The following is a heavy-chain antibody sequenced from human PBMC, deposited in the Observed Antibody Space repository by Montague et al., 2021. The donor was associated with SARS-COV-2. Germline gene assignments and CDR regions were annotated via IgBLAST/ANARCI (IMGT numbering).Heavy chain of an antibody. Sequence: TLSLTCTVSGDSFTTSGYFWTWIRQPPGKGLEWIGHISYSGSAKYSPSLKSRLTTSVDTSKNQFSLKLTSVTAADTAVYYCARLTPVGSTFFFEFWGQGILVTVSS. CDR2: ISYSGSA. CDR1: GDSFTTSGYF. J-gene: IGHJ4*02. D-gene: IGHD2/OR15-2a*01. CDR3: ARLTPVGSTFFFEF. V-gene: IGHV4-31*03.